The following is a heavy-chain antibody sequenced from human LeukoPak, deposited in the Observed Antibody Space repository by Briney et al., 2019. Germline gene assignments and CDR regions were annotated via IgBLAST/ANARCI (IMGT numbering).Heavy chain of an antibody. CDR3: ARGRQGVYYYDSSGYYTWDAFDI. V-gene: IGHV1-69*13. D-gene: IGHD3-22*01. J-gene: IGHJ3*02. CDR2: IIPIFGTA. Sequence: SVKVSCKASGGTFSSYAISWLRQAPGQGLEWMGGIIPIFGTANYAQKFQGRVTITADESTSTAYMELSSLRSEDTAVYYCARGRQGVYYYDSSGYYTWDAFDIWGQGTMVTVSS. CDR1: GGTFSSYA.